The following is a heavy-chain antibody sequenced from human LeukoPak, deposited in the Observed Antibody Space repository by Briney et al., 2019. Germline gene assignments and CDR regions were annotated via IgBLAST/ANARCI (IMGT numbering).Heavy chain of an antibody. Sequence: PGGSLRLSCAASGFTFSTYDMNWVRQGTGKGLEWVSTIGTAGDTYYPGSVKGRFTISRENAKSSLYLQMNSLRAGDTAVYYCARSIGDYESEAFDIRGQGTMVTVSS. D-gene: IGHD4-17*01. CDR3: ARSIGDYESEAFDI. CDR1: GFTFSTYD. V-gene: IGHV3-13*01. CDR2: IGTAGDT. J-gene: IGHJ3*02.